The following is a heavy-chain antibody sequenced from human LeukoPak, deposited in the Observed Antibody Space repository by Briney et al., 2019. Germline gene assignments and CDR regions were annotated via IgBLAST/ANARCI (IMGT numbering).Heavy chain of an antibody. V-gene: IGHV4-39*07. D-gene: IGHD2-2*01. CDR3: ARNEGYWSSTRCSYYMEV. J-gene: IGHJ6*03. CDR1: GGSISSSSYY. Sequence: SETLSLTCTVSGGSISSSSYYWGWIRQPPGKGLEWIGSIYYSGSTYYNPSLKSRVTISVDRSKNQFSLKLSSVTAADTAVYYCARNEGYWSSTRCSYYMEVWGKGTTVTVSS. CDR2: IYYSGST.